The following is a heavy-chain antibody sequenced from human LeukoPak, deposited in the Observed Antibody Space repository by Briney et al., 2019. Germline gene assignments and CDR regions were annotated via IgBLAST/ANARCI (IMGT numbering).Heavy chain of an antibody. V-gene: IGHV3-7*01. D-gene: IGHD6-19*01. CDR2: IKDTESEG. CDR1: GFTFRIYW. Sequence: GGSLLMFSAACGFTFRIYWLNCVRQSPGKGPEWVASIKDTESEGYYVDSVKGRFTISRDNAKNSLYLQMNSLRAEDTAVYYCARVGGSLSSYYFDYWGRGTVVTVSS. J-gene: IGHJ4*02. CDR3: ARVGGSLSSYYFDY.